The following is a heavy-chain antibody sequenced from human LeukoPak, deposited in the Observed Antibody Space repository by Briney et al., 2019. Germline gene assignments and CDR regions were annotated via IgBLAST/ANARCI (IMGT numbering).Heavy chain of an antibody. J-gene: IGHJ4*02. Sequence: SVKVSCKASGGTFSSYAISWVRQAPGQGLEWMGGIIPIFGTANYAQKFQGRVTITTDESTSTAYMELSSLRSEDTAVYYCAREGRGGFLEWSYYFDYWGQGTLVTVSS. D-gene: IGHD3-3*01. CDR2: IIPIFGTA. V-gene: IGHV1-69*05. CDR1: GGTFSSYA. CDR3: AREGRGGFLEWSYYFDY.